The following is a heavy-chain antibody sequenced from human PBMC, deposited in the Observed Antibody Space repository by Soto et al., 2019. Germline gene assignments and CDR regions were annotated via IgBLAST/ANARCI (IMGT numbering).Heavy chain of an antibody. CDR1: GFTFSSYA. CDR2: ISAPGGSA. D-gene: IGHD5-12*01. V-gene: IGHV3-23*01. Sequence: EVQLLQSGGGLVQPGGSLRLSCVASGFTFSSYAMNWVRQAPGKGPEWVSSISAPGGSAYYADSVKGRFTISRDNSKNTLYLQMDSLRADDTAVYYCARDRGYSGYDREVFDFWGQGTLVTVSS. J-gene: IGHJ4*02. CDR3: ARDRGYSGYDREVFDF.